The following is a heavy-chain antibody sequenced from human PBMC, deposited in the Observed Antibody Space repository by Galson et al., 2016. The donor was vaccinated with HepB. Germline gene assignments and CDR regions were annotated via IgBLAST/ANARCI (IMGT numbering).Heavy chain of an antibody. V-gene: IGHV4-59*01. J-gene: IGHJ4*02. CDR2: IYHSGST. CDR1: GVSISSYY. Sequence: SETLSLTCTVSGVSISSYYWSWIRQPPGKGLECIGYIYHSGSTNYNPSLKSRVTISVDTSKNQFSLKLYSVTAADTAVYYCARVLLTGTTSIRGYFDDWGQGTLVTVSS. D-gene: IGHD1-20*01. CDR3: ARVLLTGTTSIRGYFDD.